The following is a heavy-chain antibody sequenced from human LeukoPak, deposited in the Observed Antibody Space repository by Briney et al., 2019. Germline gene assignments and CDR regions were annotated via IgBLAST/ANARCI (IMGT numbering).Heavy chain of an antibody. CDR2: ITTKRSNYAT. CDR1: GFTFSDSD. CDR3: TTYRSGHY. Sequence: GGSLRLSCAASGFTFSDSDIHWVRQASGKGLEWVGRITTKRSNYATAYTASVKGRFTISRHDSENTAYLQMNSLKTEDTALYYCTTYRSGHYWGQGTLVTVSS. D-gene: IGHD6-19*01. J-gene: IGHJ4*02. V-gene: IGHV3-73*01.